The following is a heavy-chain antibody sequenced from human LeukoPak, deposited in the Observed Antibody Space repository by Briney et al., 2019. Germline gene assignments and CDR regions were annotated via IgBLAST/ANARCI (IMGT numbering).Heavy chain of an antibody. CDR1: GYTFTSYA. V-gene: IGHV1-3*03. D-gene: IGHD1-26*01. CDR2: MNPGNGNT. Sequence: GASVKVSCKASGYTFTSYAMHWVRQAPGQRLEWMGWMNPGNGNTKYSQEFQGRVTINRDTSVSTAYMELSSLRSEDMAVYYCARDAGSDSDLHPSEYMDVWGKGTTVTISS. CDR3: ARDAGSDSDLHPSEYMDV. J-gene: IGHJ6*03.